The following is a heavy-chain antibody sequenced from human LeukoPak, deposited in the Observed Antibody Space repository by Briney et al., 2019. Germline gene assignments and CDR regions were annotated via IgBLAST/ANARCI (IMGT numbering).Heavy chain of an antibody. CDR2: INHGGGT. CDR3: ARGQGAARYFDL. CDR1: VRPFSGYQ. D-gene: IGHD3-16*01. V-gene: IGHV4-34*01. J-gene: IGHJ2*01. Sequence: PSETLSLTCAVYVRPFSGYQWNLFRQPPGKGLEWIGEINHGGGTNSNPSLKSRVTLSVDTSKNQLSLKLTSVTAADTAVYYCARGQGAARYFDLWGRGTLVTVSS.